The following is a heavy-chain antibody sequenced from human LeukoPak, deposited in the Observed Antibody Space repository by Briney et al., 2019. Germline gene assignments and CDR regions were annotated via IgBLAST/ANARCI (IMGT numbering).Heavy chain of an antibody. V-gene: IGHV3-48*03. CDR2: ITISGHTK. J-gene: IGHJ5*02. CDR1: GFDLSTYE. CDR3: ARGDPHADL. Sequence: GGSLRLSCAASGFDLSTYEMNWVRQAPGKGLEWIADITISGHTKNYADSVKGRFTISRDNARTSLYLQMNSLRVEDTGVYYCARGDPHADLWGQGTLVAVSS.